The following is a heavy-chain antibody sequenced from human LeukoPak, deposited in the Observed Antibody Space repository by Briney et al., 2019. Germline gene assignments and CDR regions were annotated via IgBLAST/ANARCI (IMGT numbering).Heavy chain of an antibody. V-gene: IGHV3-48*03. CDR2: ITISGHTK. J-gene: IGHJ5*02. CDR1: GFDLSTYE. CDR3: ARGDPHADL. Sequence: GGSLRLSCAASGFDLSTYEMNWVRQAPGKGLEWIADITISGHTKNYADSVKGRFTISRDNARTSLYLQMNSLRVEDTGVYYCARGDPHADLWGQGTLVAVSS.